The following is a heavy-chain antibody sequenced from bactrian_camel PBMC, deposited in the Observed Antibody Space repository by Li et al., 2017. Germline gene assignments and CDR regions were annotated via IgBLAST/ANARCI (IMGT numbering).Heavy chain of an antibody. CDR2: ISSLSGTII. Sequence: HVQLVESGGGSVQAGGSLRLSCEVSGYGYVVDCMTWVRRAPGKELEWVSSISSLSGTIISYADSVKGRFTISRDNTKNTLHLQLNSLKIEDTAMYYCVQGFSSRTPGGQGTQVTVS. CDR1: GYGYVVDC. J-gene: IGHJ4*01. CDR3: VQGFSSRTP. V-gene: IGHV3S1*01.